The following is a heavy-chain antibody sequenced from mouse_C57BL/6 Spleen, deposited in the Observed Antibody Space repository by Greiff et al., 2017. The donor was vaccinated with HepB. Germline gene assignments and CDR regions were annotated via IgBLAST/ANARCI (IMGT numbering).Heavy chain of an antibody. V-gene: IGHV1-42*01. CDR3: ARRDGSSYYWYFDV. Sequence: VQLQQSGPELVKPGASVKISCKASGYSFTGYYMNWVKQSPEKSLEWIGEINPSTGGTTYNQKFKAKATLTVDKSSSTAYMQLKSLTSEDSAVYYCARRDGSSYYWYFDVWGTGTTVTVSS. D-gene: IGHD1-1*01. J-gene: IGHJ1*03. CDR1: GYSFTGYY. CDR2: INPSTGGT.